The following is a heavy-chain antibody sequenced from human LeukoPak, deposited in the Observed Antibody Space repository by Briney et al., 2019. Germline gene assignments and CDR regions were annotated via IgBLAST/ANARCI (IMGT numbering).Heavy chain of an antibody. Sequence: TGGSLRLSCAASGFTFSSYSMNWVRQAPGKGLEWVANIKQDGSEKYYVDSVKGRFTISRDNAKNSLYLQMNSLRAEDTAVYYCARDAYAGGSAFDIWGQGTMVTVSS. J-gene: IGHJ3*02. V-gene: IGHV3-7*01. D-gene: IGHD3-10*01. CDR2: IKQDGSEK. CDR1: GFTFSSYS. CDR3: ARDAYAGGSAFDI.